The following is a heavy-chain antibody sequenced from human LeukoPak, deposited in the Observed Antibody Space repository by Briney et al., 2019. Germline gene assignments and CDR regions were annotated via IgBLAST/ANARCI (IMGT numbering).Heavy chain of an antibody. CDR3: ARGTSYYYDSSGYPLAFQH. D-gene: IGHD3-22*01. CDR2: INHSGST. CDR1: GGSFSGYY. V-gene: IGHV4-34*01. Sequence: SETLSLTCAVYGGSFSGYYWSWIRQPPGKGLEWIGEINHSGSTNYNPSLKSRVTISVDTSKNQFSLKLSSVTAADTAVYYCARGTSYYYDSSGYPLAFQHWAQGTLVTVSS. J-gene: IGHJ1*01.